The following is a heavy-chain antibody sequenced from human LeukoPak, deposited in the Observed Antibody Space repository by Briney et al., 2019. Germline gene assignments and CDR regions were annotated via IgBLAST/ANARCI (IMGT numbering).Heavy chain of an antibody. D-gene: IGHD3-10*01. J-gene: IGHJ4*02. CDR1: GFTFSSYA. V-gene: IGHV3-30-3*01. CDR2: ISYDGSNK. Sequence: PGRSLRLSCAASGFTFSSYAMHWVRQAPGKRLEWVAVISYDGSNKYYADSVKGRFTISRDNSKNTLYLQMNSLRAEDTAVYYCASPPGSFRDRGQGTLVTVSS. CDR3: ASPPGSFRD.